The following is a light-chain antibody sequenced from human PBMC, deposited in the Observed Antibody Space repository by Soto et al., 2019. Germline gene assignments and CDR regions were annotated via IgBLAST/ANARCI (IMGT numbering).Light chain of an antibody. CDR3: QQRSNWLMYT. V-gene: IGKV3-11*01. CDR1: QSVSSY. CDR2: DAS. Sequence: EIVLTQSPATLSLSPGERATLSCRARQSVSSYLAWYQQKPGQAPRPLIYDASNRATGIPARFSGSRSGTDFTLTISSLEPADFAVYYCQQRSNWLMYTFGQGTKLEIK. J-gene: IGKJ2*01.